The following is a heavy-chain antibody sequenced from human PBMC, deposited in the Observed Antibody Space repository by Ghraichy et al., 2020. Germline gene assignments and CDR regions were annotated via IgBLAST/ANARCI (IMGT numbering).Heavy chain of an antibody. Sequence: SETLSLTCSVSGGSISSYYWNWVRQPPGKGLEWIGFVHYSGDAKYNPSLTSRVTMSVDTSKSHFSLRLSSVTAADTAVYYCARWDTGGNYYGNWGQGALVTVSS. CDR2: VHYSGDA. CDR3: ARWDTGGNYYGN. D-gene: IGHD3-22*01. J-gene: IGHJ4*02. CDR1: GGSISSYY. V-gene: IGHV4-59*01.